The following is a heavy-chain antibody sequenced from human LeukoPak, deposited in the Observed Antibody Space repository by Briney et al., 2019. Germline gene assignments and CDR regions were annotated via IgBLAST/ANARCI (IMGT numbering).Heavy chain of an antibody. J-gene: IGHJ4*02. CDR3: ARAPGHDSHDWVSQFDC. CDR1: GFPFTNYW. V-gene: IGHV3-7*01. D-gene: IGHD5-12*01. CDR2: IKNDGSAK. Sequence: GGSLRLSCVASGFPFTNYWMSWVRQAPGKGLEWVANIKNDGSAKYYVESVKGRFTISRDNAKNSLYLLMNSLRAEDTAVYYCARAPGHDSHDWVSQFDCWGQGTLVTVSS.